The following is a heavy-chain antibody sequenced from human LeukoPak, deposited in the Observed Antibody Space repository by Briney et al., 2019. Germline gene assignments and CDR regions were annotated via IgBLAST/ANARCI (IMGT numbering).Heavy chain of an antibody. Sequence: ASVKVSCKASGYTFTGYYMHWVRQAPGQGLEWMGWINPNSGGTNYAQKFQGRVTMTRDTSISTAYMELSRLRSDDTAVYYCARGLRGYCSSTSCYLYYYYYMDVWGKGPRSPSP. CDR3: ARGLRGYCSSTSCYLYYYYYMDV. V-gene: IGHV1-2*02. CDR2: INPNSGGT. D-gene: IGHD2-2*01. J-gene: IGHJ6*03. CDR1: GYTFTGYY.